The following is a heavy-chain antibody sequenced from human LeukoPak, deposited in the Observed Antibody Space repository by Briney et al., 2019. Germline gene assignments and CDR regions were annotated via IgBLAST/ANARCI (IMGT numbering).Heavy chain of an antibody. Sequence: SETLSLTCAVSGGSISSSNWWSWVRQPPGKGLEWIGEIYHSGSTNYNPSLKSRVTISVDKSKNQFSLKLSSVTAADTAVYYCARSSPSMVRGVYYFDYWGQGTLVTVSS. CDR2: IYHSGST. V-gene: IGHV4-4*02. CDR3: ARSSPSMVRGVYYFDY. CDR1: GGSISSSNW. D-gene: IGHD3-10*01. J-gene: IGHJ4*02.